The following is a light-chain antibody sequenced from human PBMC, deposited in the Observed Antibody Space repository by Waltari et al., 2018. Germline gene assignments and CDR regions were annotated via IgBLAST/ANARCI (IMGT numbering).Light chain of an antibody. Sequence: DIVMTQTPLSLSVTPGQAVSISCTSSQSLLHSDGKTHLYWYLQKPGQPPQLLIYEVSNRFSGVPERFSGGGSGTDFTLKISRVEAEDVGLYYCMQNIQIPVSFGGGTKVEIK. CDR2: EVS. CDR3: MQNIQIPVS. V-gene: IGKV2D-29*01. CDR1: QSLLHSDGKTH. J-gene: IGKJ4*01.